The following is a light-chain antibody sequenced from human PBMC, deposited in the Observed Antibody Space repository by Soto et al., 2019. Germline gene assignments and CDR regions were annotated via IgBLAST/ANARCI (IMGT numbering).Light chain of an antibody. V-gene: IGKV3-15*01. CDR1: QSVSSN. CDR2: AAS. CDR3: HQYHHWPPSFT. J-gene: IGKJ3*01. Sequence: DIVLTQSPATLSVSPGERATLSCRASQSVSSNLAWYQHKPGQAPRLLIYAASTRATGIPARFSGSGSGTDFTLTISSLQSEDFAVYYCHQYHHWPPSFTFGPGTKVDIK.